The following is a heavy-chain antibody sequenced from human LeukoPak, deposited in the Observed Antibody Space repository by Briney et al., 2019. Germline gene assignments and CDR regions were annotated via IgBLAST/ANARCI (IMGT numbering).Heavy chain of an antibody. CDR1: GDSINSNY. D-gene: IGHD2-2*01. CDR3: ARVAEKTVPAALGTPICYFDN. V-gene: IGHV4-59*01. J-gene: IGHJ4*02. CDR2: IYYGGST. Sequence: SETLSLTCSVSGDSINSNYLSWMRQPPGKGLEWIGYIYYGGSTNYNPSLKSRVSMSVDTSKNQFSLNLSSVTAADTAVYYCARVAEKTVPAALGTPICYFDNWGQGTLVTVSS.